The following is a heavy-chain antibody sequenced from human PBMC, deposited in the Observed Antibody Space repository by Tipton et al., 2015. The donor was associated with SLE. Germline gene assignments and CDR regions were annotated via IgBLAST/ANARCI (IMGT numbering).Heavy chain of an antibody. D-gene: IGHD6-13*01. CDR1: GGSISSHY. CDR2: IYYSGST. J-gene: IGHJ4*02. V-gene: IGHV4-59*11. CDR3: ARSAGYSSNWAHFDY. Sequence: TLSLTCTVSGGSISSHYWSWFRQPPGKGLEWIGYIYYSGSTNYNPSLKRRVTISVDTSKNQFSLKLSSVTAADTAVYYCARSAGYSSNWAHFDYWGQGTLVTVSS.